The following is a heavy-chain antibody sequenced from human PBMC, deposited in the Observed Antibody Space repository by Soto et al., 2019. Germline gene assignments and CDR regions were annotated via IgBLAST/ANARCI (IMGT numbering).Heavy chain of an antibody. Sequence: ASVTGSCKGSGSTLTGDGVGWVRQAPGQGLEWMGWISAYNGNTNYAQKLQGRVTMTTDTSTSTAYMELRSLRSDDTAVYYCARDTYYDFWSGYYDYWGQGTLVTVSS. CDR3: ARDTYYDFWSGYYDY. D-gene: IGHD3-3*01. CDR2: ISAYNGNT. J-gene: IGHJ4*02. CDR1: GSTLTGDG. V-gene: IGHV1-18*01.